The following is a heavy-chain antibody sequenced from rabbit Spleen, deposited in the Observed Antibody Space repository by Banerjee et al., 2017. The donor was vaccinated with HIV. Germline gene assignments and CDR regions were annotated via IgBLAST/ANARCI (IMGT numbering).Heavy chain of an antibody. CDR2: IDPLFSNT. D-gene: IGHD4-1*01. CDR3: ATNHYTGDFNL. J-gene: IGHJ4*01. Sequence: QQQLEESGGDLVKPEGSLTLTCTASGFSFSSSYWVCWVRQAPGKGLEWIGYIDPLFSNTYYASWAKGRFTISKTSSTTVTLQMTSLTAADTATYFCATNHYTGDFNLWGPGTLVTVS. V-gene: IGHV1S45*01. CDR1: GFSFSSSYW.